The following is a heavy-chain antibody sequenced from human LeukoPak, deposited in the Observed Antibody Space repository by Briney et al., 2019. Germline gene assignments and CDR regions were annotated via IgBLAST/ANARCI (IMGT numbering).Heavy chain of an antibody. V-gene: IGHV4-59*01. Sequence: SETLSLTCTVSGGSISSYYWSWIRQPPGKGLEWIGYIYYSGSTNYNPSLKSRVTISVDTSKTQFSLKLSSVTAADTAVYYCARDSGATGDFDYWGQGTLVTVSS. CDR1: GGSISSYY. CDR3: ARDSGATGDFDY. D-gene: IGHD1-26*01. CDR2: IYYSGST. J-gene: IGHJ4*02.